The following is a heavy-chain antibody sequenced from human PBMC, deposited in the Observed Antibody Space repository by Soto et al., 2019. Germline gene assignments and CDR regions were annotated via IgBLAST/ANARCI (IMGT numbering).Heavy chain of an antibody. CDR1: GFSLSASGVG. V-gene: IGHV2-5*01. CDR3: AHRGVYYYDSSGFSSPSKFDY. J-gene: IGHJ4*02. CDR2: IYWNDDK. Sequence: SGPTLVNPTQTLTLTCTFSGFSLSASGVGVGWIRQPPGKALEWLALIYWNDDKRYSPSLKSRLTITKDTSKNQVVLTMTNMDPVDTATYYCAHRGVYYYDSSGFSSPSKFDYWGQGTLVTVSS. D-gene: IGHD3-22*01.